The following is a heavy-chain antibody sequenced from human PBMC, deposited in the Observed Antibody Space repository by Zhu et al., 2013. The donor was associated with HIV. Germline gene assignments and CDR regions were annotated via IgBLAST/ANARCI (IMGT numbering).Heavy chain of an antibody. CDR3: ASGLRRRAVVTAILDY. CDR2: MNPNSGNT. Sequence: QVQLVQSGAEVKKPGSSVKVSCKASEDTFKNYAISWVRQATGQGLEWMGWMNPNSGNTGYVQKFQGRVTMTRNTSISTVYMELSSLRSDDTAVYYCASGLRRRAVVTAILDYWGQGTLVTVSS. CDR1: EDTFKNYA. V-gene: IGHV1-8*01. J-gene: IGHJ4*02. D-gene: IGHD2-21*02.